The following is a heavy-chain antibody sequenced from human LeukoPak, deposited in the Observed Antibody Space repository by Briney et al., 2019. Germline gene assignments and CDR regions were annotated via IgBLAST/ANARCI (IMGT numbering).Heavy chain of an antibody. V-gene: IGHV1-2*02. Sequence: ASVKVSCKASGYSFTGYYIHWVRQAPGQGLEWMGYINPNSGTTEYEQNFQGRLTMTRDTSISTAYMELSRLRSDDTAVYYCARDRYSSCDYWGQGTLVTVSS. CDR1: GYSFTGYY. CDR2: INPNSGTT. D-gene: IGHD6-13*01. J-gene: IGHJ4*02. CDR3: ARDRYSSCDY.